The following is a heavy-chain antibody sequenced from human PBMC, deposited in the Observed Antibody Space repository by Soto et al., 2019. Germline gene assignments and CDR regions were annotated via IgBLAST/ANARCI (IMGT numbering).Heavy chain of an antibody. CDR1: DVYVRSGSDY. CDR3: ARRGYYDSSGYLSLDY. Sequence: PFEPLSLTYTVSDVYVRSGSDYWSWIRQPPGKGLEWIGYIYYSGSTNYNPSLKSRVTISVDTSKNQFSLKLSSVTAADTAVYYCARRGYYDSSGYLSLDYWGQGTLVTVSS. J-gene: IGHJ4*02. CDR2: IYYSGST. D-gene: IGHD3-22*01. V-gene: IGHV4-61*01.